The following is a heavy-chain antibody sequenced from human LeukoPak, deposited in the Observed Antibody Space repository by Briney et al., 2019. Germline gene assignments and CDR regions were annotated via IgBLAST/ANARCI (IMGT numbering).Heavy chain of an antibody. CDR3: AKGAFDYLPWVGP. D-gene: IGHD3-16*01. V-gene: IGHV4-34*01. CDR1: GGSFSGYY. CDR2: INHSGST. J-gene: IGHJ5*01. Sequence: SETLSLTCAVYGGSFSGYYWSWIRPPPGKGPEWIGEINHSGSTNYNPSLKSRVTISVDTSKNQFSLKLSSVTAADTAVYYCAKGAFDYLPWVGPWGQGTLVTGSS.